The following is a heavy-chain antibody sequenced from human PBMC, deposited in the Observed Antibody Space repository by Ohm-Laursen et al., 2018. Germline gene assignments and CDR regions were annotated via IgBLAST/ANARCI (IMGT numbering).Heavy chain of an antibody. D-gene: IGHD5/OR15-5a*01. V-gene: IGHV4-4*07. CDR2: LYTSGST. J-gene: IGHJ2*01. CDR1: GGSISSYY. Sequence: GTLSLTCTVSGGSISSYYWSWIRQPAGKGLEWIGRLYTSGSTNYNPSLESRVTMSVDTSKNQFSLKLSSVTAADTAVYYCARGLRSDYWYFDLWGRGTLVTVSS. CDR3: ARGLRSDYWYFDL.